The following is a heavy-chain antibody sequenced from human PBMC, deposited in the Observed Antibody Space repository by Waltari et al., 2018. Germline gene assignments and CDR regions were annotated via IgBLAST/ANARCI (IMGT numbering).Heavy chain of an antibody. D-gene: IGHD6-6*01. CDR1: GYY. J-gene: IGHJ6*02. CDR2: IYYSGST. CDR3: ARGGYSSSLYYYYYYGMDV. V-gene: IGHV4-61*08. Sequence: GYYWSWIRQPPGKGLEWIGYIYYSGSTNYNPSLKSRVTISVDTSKNQFSLKLSSVTAADTAVYYCARGGYSSSLYYYYYYGMDVWGQGTTVTVSS.